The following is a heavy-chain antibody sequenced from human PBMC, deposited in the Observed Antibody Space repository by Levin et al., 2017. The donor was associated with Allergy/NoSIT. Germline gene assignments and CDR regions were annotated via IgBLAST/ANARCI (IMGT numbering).Heavy chain of an antibody. J-gene: IGHJ4*02. CDR2: IFYTGNT. CDR1: GGSISSSSYY. D-gene: IGHD4-17*01. Sequence: MASETLSLTCTVSGGSISSSSYYWGWIRQPPGKGLEWIGSIFYTGNTYYNPSLKSRVTISVDTSKNQFSLKLSSVTAADTAVYYCARHTVTIIWGQGTLVTVSS. V-gene: IGHV4-39*01. CDR3: ARHTVTII.